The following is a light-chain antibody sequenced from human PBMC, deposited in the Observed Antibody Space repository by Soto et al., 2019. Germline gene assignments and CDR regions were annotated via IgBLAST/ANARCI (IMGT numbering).Light chain of an antibody. V-gene: IGLV2-14*01. CDR3: SSYTSSSAVV. J-gene: IGLJ3*02. CDR1: SSDVGGYNY. Sequence: QSALTQPASVSGSPGQSITISCTGTSSDVGGYNYVSWCQQYPGKAPKLMIYDVSNRPSGVSNRFSGSKSGNTASLTISGLQAEGEADYYCSSYTSSSAVVFGGGTKLTVL. CDR2: DVS.